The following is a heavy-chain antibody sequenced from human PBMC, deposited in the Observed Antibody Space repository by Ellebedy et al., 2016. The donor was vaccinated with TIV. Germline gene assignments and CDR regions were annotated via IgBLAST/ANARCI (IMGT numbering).Heavy chain of an antibody. Sequence: SETLSLTXTVSGGSITNDNYYWSWVRQHPGKGLEWIGYIYYDGSTYSNPSLTSRVTISVDTSKNQFSLNLSSVTAADTAVYYCAGGRYNAARWGQGTLVTVSS. V-gene: IGHV4-31*03. CDR3: AGGRYNAAR. D-gene: IGHD1-1*01. CDR2: IYYDGST. J-gene: IGHJ4*02. CDR1: GGSITNDNYY.